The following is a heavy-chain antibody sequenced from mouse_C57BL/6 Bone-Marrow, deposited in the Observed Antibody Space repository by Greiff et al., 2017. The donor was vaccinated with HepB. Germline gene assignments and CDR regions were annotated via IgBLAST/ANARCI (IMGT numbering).Heavy chain of an antibody. J-gene: IGHJ1*03. V-gene: IGHV1-63*01. CDR1: GYTFTNYW. CDR2: IYPGGGYT. CDR3: ARVGDGSSYGYFDV. D-gene: IGHD1-1*01. Sequence: QVQLKESGAELVRPGTSVKMSCKASGYTFTNYWIGWAKQRPGHGLEWIGDIYPGGGYTNYNEKFKGKATLTADKSSSTAYMQFSSLTSEDSAIYYCARVGDGSSYGYFDVWGTGTTVTVSS.